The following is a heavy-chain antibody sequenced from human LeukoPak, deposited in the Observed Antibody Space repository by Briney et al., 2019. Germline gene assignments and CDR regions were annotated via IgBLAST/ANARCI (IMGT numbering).Heavy chain of an antibody. D-gene: IGHD2-2*01. CDR2: IIPIFGTA. V-gene: IGHV1-69*06. CDR3: ARERGCSSTSCPYYFDY. J-gene: IGHJ4*02. CDR1: GGTFSSYA. Sequence: SVKVSCKAPGGTFSSYAISWVRQAPGQGLEWMGGIIPIFGTAKYAQKFQGRVTITADKSTSTAYMELSSLRSEDTAVYYCARERGCSSTSCPYYFDYWGQGTLVTVSS.